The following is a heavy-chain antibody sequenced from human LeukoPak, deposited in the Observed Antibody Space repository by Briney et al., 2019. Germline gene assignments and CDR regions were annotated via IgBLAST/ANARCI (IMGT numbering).Heavy chain of an antibody. V-gene: IGHV4-34*01. J-gene: IGHJ4*02. CDR3: AREGSGYHSDYPR. D-gene: IGHD3-22*01. Sequence: PSETLSLTCAVYDGSFSGYYCSWIRQPPGKGLEWIGEINHSGSANYNPSLKSRVTILLDTSKNQFSLKLSSVTAADTAVYYCAREGSGYHSDYPRWGQGTLVTVSS. CDR1: DGSFSGYY. CDR2: INHSGSA.